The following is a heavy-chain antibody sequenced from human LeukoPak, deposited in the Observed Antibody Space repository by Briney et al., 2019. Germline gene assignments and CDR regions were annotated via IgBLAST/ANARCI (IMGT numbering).Heavy chain of an antibody. CDR1: GGTFSSYA. V-gene: IGHV1-69*13. CDR2: IIPIFGTA. J-gene: IGHJ6*03. Sequence: VASVKVSCKASGGTFSSYAISWVRQAPGQGLEWMGGIIPIFGTANYAQKFQGRVTITADESTSTAYMELSSLRSEDTAVYYCARGELESTDYYYMDVWGKGTTVTISS. CDR3: ARGELESTDYYYMDV. D-gene: IGHD3-10*01.